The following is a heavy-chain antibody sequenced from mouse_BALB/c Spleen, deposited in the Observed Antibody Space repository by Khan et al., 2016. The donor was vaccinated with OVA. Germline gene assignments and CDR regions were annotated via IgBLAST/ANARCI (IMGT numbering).Heavy chain of an antibody. CDR3: ARDYGSLYWFFDV. D-gene: IGHD1-1*01. V-gene: IGHV3-5*02. CDR2: IYYSGTV. CDR1: GISITSGNYR. J-gene: IGHJ1*01. Sequence: EVQLQDPGPGLVKPSQTVSLTCTVTGISITSGNYRWSWIRQFPGNKLEWIGNIYYSGTVTYNPSLTSRTTITRNTSKNQFFLEMNSLTAEDTATYYCARDYGSLYWFFDVWGAGTTVTVSS.